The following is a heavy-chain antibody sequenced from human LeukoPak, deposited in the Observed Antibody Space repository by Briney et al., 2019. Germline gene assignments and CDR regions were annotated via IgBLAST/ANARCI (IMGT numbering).Heavy chain of an antibody. CDR3: ARGGGRNWFDP. J-gene: IGHJ5*02. Sequence: SETLSLTCTVSGGSVSSGSYYWSWIRQPPGKGLEWIGYIYYSGSTNYNPSLKSRVTISVDTSKNQFSLKPSSVTAADTAVYYCARGGGRNWFDPWGQGTLVTVSS. V-gene: IGHV4-61*01. CDR2: IYYSGST. CDR1: GGSVSSGSYY. D-gene: IGHD2-15*01.